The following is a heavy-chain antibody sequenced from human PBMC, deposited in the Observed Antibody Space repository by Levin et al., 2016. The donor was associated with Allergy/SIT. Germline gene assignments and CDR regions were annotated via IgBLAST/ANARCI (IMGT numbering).Heavy chain of an antibody. V-gene: IGHV3-23*01. D-gene: IGHD6-13*01. CDR2: ISGSGGST. J-gene: IGHJ6*02. Sequence: GESLKISCAASGFTFSSYAMSWVRQAPGKGLEWVSAISGSGGSTYYADSVKGRFTISRDNSKNTLYLQMNSLRAEDTAVYYCANQGAYSSSWRNPHYYYYGMDVWGQGTTVTVSS. CDR3: ANQGAYSSSWRNPHYYYYGMDV. CDR1: GFTFSSYA.